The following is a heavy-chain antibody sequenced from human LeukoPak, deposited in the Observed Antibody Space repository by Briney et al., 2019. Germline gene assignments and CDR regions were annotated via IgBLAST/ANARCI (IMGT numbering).Heavy chain of an antibody. D-gene: IGHD2-21*01. V-gene: IGHV1-69*13. CDR3: ARECGGDCHGTLDY. Sequence: EASVKVSCKASGGTFSSYAISWVRQAPGQGLEWMGGIIPIFGTANYAQKFQGRVTITADESTSTAYMELSSLRSEDTAVYYCARECGGDCHGTLDYWGQGTLVTVSS. CDR2: IIPIFGTA. J-gene: IGHJ4*02. CDR1: GGTFSSYA.